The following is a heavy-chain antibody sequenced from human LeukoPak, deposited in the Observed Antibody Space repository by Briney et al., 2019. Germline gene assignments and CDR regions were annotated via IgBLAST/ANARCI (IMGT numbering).Heavy chain of an antibody. Sequence: SVKGRFTISRDNAKNSLYLQMNSLRAEDTAVYYCARAVVPAAMESDYYYYGMDVWGRGTTVTVSS. CDR3: ARAVVPAAMESDYYYYGMDV. D-gene: IGHD2-2*01. J-gene: IGHJ6*02. V-gene: IGHV3-11*06.